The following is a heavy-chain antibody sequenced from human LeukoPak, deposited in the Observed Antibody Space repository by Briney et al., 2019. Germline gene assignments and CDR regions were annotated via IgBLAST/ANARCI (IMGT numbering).Heavy chain of an antibody. CDR1: GFTFSSYA. CDR3: ARASSLLSYYYYGMDV. J-gene: IGHJ6*02. V-gene: IGHV3-30*04. D-gene: IGHD2-15*01. CDR2: ISYDGSNK. Sequence: GGSLRLSCAASGFTFSSYAMHWVRQAPGKGLEWVAVISYDGSNKYYADSVKGRFTISRDNSKNTLYLQMNSLRAEDTAVYYCARASSLLSYYYYGMDVWGQGTTVTVSS.